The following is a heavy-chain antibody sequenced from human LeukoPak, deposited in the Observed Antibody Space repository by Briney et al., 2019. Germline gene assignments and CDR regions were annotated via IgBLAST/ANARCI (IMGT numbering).Heavy chain of an antibody. D-gene: IGHD4-17*01. Sequence: GASVKVSCKASGYTFITSGVSWVRHAPGQGLEWMGWIGAYNGNTNYAQKFQDRVTMTTDTSTSTAYMELRSLTSDDTAVYYCARDHDYDFDCWGQGTLVTVSS. CDR3: ARDHDYDFDC. CDR2: IGAYNGNT. CDR1: GYTFITSG. V-gene: IGHV1-18*01. J-gene: IGHJ4*02.